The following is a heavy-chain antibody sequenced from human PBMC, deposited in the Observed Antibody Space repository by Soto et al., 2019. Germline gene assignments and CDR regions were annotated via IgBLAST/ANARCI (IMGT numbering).Heavy chain of an antibody. CDR1: GFTFSSYA. D-gene: IGHD6-6*01. V-gene: IGHV3-30-3*01. CDR3: ASGSSSPSDY. Sequence: QVQLVESGGGVVQPGRSLRLSCAASGFTFSSYAMHWVRQAPGKGLEWVAVLSYDGSNKYYADSVKGRFTISRDNSKNTLYLQMNSLRAEDTAVYYCASGSSSPSDYWGQGTLVTVSS. J-gene: IGHJ4*02. CDR2: LSYDGSNK.